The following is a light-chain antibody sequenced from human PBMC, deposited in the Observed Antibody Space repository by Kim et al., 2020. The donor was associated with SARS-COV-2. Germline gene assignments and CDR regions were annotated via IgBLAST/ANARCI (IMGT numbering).Light chain of an antibody. V-gene: IGLV1-44*01. CDR2: NNN. CDR3: AAWDDSLTVWV. CDR1: SSNIGSNP. Sequence: QSVLTQPPSASGSPGQRVTISCSGSSSNIGSNPVNWYQQLPGTAPKLLVYNNNQRPSGVPDRFSDSKSGTSASLALSGLQSEDEADYYCAAWDDSLTVWVFGGGTQLTVL. J-gene: IGLJ3*02.